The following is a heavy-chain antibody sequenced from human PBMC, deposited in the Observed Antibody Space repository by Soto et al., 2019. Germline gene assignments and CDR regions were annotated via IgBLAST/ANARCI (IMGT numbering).Heavy chain of an antibody. Sequence: QVQLQESGPGLVKPSGTLSLTCAVSGDSISSPKWWTWVRQPPGKGLEWIGDMLHSGTTNYNPSPKXRVTISVDKSTNQFSRTLYSVTAAVTAGYYCAYSPGWYRHDLWGPGTLVIVSS. CDR1: GDSISSPKW. CDR3: AYSPGWYRHDL. V-gene: IGHV4-4*02. J-gene: IGHJ3*01. D-gene: IGHD6-19*01. CDR2: MLHSGTT.